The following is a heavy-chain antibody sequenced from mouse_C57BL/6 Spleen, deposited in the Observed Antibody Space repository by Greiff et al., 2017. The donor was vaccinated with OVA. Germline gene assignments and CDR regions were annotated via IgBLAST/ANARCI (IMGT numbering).Heavy chain of an antibody. CDR3: ARDLGRYFDY. Sequence: DVKLQESGPGLVKPSQSLSLTCSVTGYSITSGYYWNWIRQFPGNKLEWMGYISYDGSNNYNPSLKNRISITRDTSKNQFFLKLNSVTTEDTATYYCARDLGRYFDYWGQGTTLTVSS. V-gene: IGHV3-6*01. CDR1: GYSITSGYY. D-gene: IGHD4-1*01. CDR2: ISYDGSN. J-gene: IGHJ2*01.